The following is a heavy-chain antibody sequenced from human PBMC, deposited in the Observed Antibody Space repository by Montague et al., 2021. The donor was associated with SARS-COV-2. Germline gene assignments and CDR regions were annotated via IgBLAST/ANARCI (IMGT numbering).Heavy chain of an antibody. V-gene: IGHV4-39*01. CDR1: GGSISSDNYY. CDR2: LYYSGST. Sequence: SETLSLTCSVSGGSISSDNYYWGWIRQPPGKGLEWIGSLYYSGSTHYNPSLKSRVTISVDTSKNQFSLKVSSVTAADTAIYYCARHDRRTHFDPWGQGTLVTVSS. J-gene: IGHJ5*02. CDR3: ARHDRRTHFDP. D-gene: IGHD1-7*01.